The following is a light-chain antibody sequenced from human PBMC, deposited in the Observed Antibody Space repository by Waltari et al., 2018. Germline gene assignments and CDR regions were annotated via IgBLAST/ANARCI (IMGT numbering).Light chain of an antibody. V-gene: IGLV2-23*02. CDR3: LSYTTRISFV. Sequence: QPALTQPASVSGSPGQSITIPCPGSSNDMGNSNHVCWYQQPPGKAPRLIISEVTARPSGVSDRFSGSKSGNTASLTISGLQAEDEADYYCLSYTTRISFVFGGGTKLSVL. J-gene: IGLJ2*01. CDR2: EVT. CDR1: SNDMGNSNH.